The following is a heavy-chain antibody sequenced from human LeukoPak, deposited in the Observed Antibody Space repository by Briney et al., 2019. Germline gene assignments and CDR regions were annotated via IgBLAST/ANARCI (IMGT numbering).Heavy chain of an antibody. CDR1: GFTFSSYA. CDR2: ISGSGGST. J-gene: IGHJ4*02. CDR3: AKGPLHYGSGSLYFVDY. V-gene: IGHV3-23*01. Sequence: PGGCLRLSCAAPGFTFSSYAMSWVRQAPGKGLECGSAISGSGGSTYYADSVKGRFTISRDNSKNTLYLQMNSLRAEDTAVYYCAKGPLHYGSGSLYFVDYWGQGTLVTVSS. D-gene: IGHD3-10*01.